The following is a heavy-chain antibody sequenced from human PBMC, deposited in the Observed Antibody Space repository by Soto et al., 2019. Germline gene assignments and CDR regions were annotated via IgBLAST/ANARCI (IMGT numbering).Heavy chain of an antibody. CDR2: IHYSGRT. V-gene: IGHV4-39*01. D-gene: IGHD2-8*01. CDR1: SDSSSTSGYS. CDR3: ARRLSYGVAGPGTLFEF. J-gene: IGHJ4*02. Sequence: QLQLRESGPGLVQPSETLPLTCTVSSDSSSTSGYSWGWIRQPPGKGLEWIGRIHYSGRTSYSPSLGSRVTMSADTPESQFSLKLNSVTAADTAVYYCARRLSYGVAGPGTLFEFWGQGALVIVSS.